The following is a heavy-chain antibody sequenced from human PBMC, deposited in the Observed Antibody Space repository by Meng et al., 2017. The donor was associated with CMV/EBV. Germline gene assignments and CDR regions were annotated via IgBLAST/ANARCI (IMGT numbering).Heavy chain of an antibody. D-gene: IGHD2-2*01. Sequence: CTVSGGSIRSYYWSWIRQPAGKGLEWIGRIYSSGATNYKSSLKSQVTMSVDTSRNQFSLKLSSVTAADTAVYYCARTDCSSTSCYLNYWGQGTLVTVSS. V-gene: IGHV4-4*07. J-gene: IGHJ4*02. CDR1: GGSIRSYY. CDR3: ARTDCSSTSCYLNY. CDR2: IYSSGAT.